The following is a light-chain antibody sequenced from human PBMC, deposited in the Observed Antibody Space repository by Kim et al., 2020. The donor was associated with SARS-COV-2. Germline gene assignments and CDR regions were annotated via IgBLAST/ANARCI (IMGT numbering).Light chain of an antibody. J-gene: IGKJ1*01. CDR3: QQYGSSPAT. CDR2: GAS. CDR1: QSVSSSS. V-gene: IGKV3-20*01. Sequence: EIVLTQSPGTLSLSPGERATLSCRASQSVSSSSLAWYQQKPGQAPRLLIYGASSRATGIPDRFSGSGSGTDFTLTISRLEPEDFAVYYCQQYGSSPATFGQGTKVEI.